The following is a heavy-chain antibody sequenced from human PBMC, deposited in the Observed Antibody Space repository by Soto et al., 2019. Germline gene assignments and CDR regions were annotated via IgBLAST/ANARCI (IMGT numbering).Heavy chain of an antibody. CDR1: GYTFGNFW. Sequence: PGESLKISCQGSGYTFGNFWIIWVRQMPGKGLEWMGRIDPSDSDTTYSPSFQGHVSISADKSISAAYLQWSSLKASDTAIYYCARPDSSGWWQYWGQGTLVTVSS. CDR2: IDPSDSDT. D-gene: IGHD6-19*01. CDR3: ARPDSSGWWQY. J-gene: IGHJ4*02. V-gene: IGHV5-10-1*01.